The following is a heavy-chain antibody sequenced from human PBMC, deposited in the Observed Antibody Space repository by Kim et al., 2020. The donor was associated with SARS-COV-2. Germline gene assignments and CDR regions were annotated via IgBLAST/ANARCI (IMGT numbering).Heavy chain of an antibody. D-gene: IGHD1-26*01. V-gene: IGHV3-23*01. CDR1: GFTFGSYV. Sequence: GGSLRLSCGASGFTFGSYVMTWVRQAPGMGLEWVSSISDSGDSTYSADSVKGRFSISRDNSKNTLYLQMTSLRVEDTAIYYCAKDMGSRGVGATADYWG. CDR2: ISDSGDST. J-gene: IGHJ4*01. CDR3: AKDMGSRGVGATADY.